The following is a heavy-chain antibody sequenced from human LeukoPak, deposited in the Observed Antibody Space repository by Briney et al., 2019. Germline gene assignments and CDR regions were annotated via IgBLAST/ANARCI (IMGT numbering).Heavy chain of an antibody. CDR2: MFHSGST. CDR3: ARAYCSGGSCYSSRGMFDP. V-gene: IGHV4-38-2*02. Sequence: SETLSLTCTVSGYSISSGHYWAWIRQSPEKGLECIATMFHSGSTYYNPSLKSRVTTSVDTSKNEFSLNLSSVTAADTAVYYCARAYCSGGSCYSSRGMFDPWGQGTLVTVSS. J-gene: IGHJ5*02. CDR1: GYSISSGHY. D-gene: IGHD2-15*01.